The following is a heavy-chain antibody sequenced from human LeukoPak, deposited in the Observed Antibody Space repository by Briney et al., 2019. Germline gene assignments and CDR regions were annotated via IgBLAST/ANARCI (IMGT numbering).Heavy chain of an antibody. Sequence: SETLSLTCAVYGGSFSGYYWSWIRQPPGKGLEWIGEINHSGSTNYNPSLKSRVTISVDTSKNQFSLKLSSVTAADTAVYYCAILAVAGNFDYWGQGILVTVSS. V-gene: IGHV4-34*01. J-gene: IGHJ4*02. CDR1: GGSFSGYY. CDR2: INHSGST. CDR3: AILAVAGNFDY. D-gene: IGHD6-19*01.